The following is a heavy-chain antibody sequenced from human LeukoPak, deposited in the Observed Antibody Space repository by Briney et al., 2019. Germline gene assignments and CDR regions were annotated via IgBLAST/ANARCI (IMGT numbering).Heavy chain of an antibody. V-gene: IGHV4-31*03. Sequence: SQTLSLTCTVSGGSISSGGYYWSWIHQHPGKGLEWIGYIYYSGSTYYNPSLKSRVTISVDTSKNQFSLKLSSVTAADTAVYYCARAGPGSSSLWPWLNWGRGTLVTVSS. CDR2: IYYSGST. D-gene: IGHD6-6*01. J-gene: IGHJ4*02. CDR3: ARAGPGSSSLWPWLN. CDR1: GGSISSGGYY.